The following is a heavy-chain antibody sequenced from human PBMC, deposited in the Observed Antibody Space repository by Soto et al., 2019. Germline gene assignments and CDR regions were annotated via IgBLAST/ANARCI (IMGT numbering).Heavy chain of an antibody. J-gene: IGHJ6*02. CDR3: ARVERDYGSGSYYNVGYYYYYGMDV. Sequence: SETLSLTCAVYGGSFSGYYWSWIRQPPGKGLEWIGEINHSGSTNYNPSLKSRVTISVDTSKNQFSLKLSSVTAADTAVYYCARVERDYGSGSYYNVGYYYYYGMDVWGQGTTVTV. V-gene: IGHV4-34*01. CDR2: INHSGST. CDR1: GGSFSGYY. D-gene: IGHD3-10*01.